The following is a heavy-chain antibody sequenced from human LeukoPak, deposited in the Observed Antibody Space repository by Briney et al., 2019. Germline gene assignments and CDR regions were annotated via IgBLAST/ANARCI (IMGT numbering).Heavy chain of an antibody. CDR1: GFTFNNYW. V-gene: IGHV3-7*01. Sequence: PGGSLRLSCEVSGFTFNNYWMNWVRQAPGKGLEWVANINYGGSDKYYVDSVKGRFTISRDNAKNSLYLQMNSLRLDDTAVYYCARGDPDYWGQGTLVTVS. CDR2: INYGGSDK. J-gene: IGHJ4*02. CDR3: ARGDPDY.